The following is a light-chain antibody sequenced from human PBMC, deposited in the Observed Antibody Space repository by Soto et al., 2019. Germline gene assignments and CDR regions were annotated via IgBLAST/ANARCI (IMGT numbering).Light chain of an antibody. CDR3: AAWDDSLLSVV. V-gene: IGLV1-47*01. J-gene: IGLJ2*01. CDR1: SLIIGRNC. Sequence: VLTQPPPASGTPGQRGPIPFSGNSLIIGRNCVCWYHQLPGAAPRLLMYSNNQRPSGVPDRFSGSKSGTSASLSISGLRSEDGADYYCAAWDDSLLSVVFGGGTKVTVL. CDR2: SNN.